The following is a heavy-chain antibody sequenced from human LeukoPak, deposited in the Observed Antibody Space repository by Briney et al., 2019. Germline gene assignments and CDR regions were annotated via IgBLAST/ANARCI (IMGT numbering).Heavy chain of an antibody. J-gene: IGHJ5*02. D-gene: IGHD6-13*01. CDR3: AHRVLFAAAGYNWFDP. CDR1: GFSLSTSGVG. CDR2: IYWNDDK. V-gene: IGHV2-5*01. Sequence: ESGPTLVKPTQTLTLTCTFSGFSLSTSGVGVGWIRQPPGKALEWLALIYWNDDKRYSPPLKSRLTITKDTSKNQVVLTMTNMDPVDTATYYCAHRVLFAAAGYNWFDPWGQGTLVTVSS.